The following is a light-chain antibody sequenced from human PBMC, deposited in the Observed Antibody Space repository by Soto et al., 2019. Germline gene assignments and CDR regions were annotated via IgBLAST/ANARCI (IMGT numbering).Light chain of an antibody. V-gene: IGLV1-47*01. CDR1: SSNIGSNY. CDR3: AACDDSLSDQWV. Sequence: QLVLTQPPSASGTPGQRVTISCSGSSSNIGSNYVYWYQQLPGTAPKLLIYRNNQRPSGVPDRFSGSKSGTSASLAISGLRSEDEADYHCAACDDSLSDQWVFGGGTKLTVL. CDR2: RNN. J-gene: IGLJ3*02.